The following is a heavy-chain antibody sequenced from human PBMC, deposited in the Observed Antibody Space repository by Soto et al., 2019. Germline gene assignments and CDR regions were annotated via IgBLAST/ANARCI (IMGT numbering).Heavy chain of an antibody. CDR2: ISGSGGST. Sequence: GGSLRLSCAASGFTFSSYAMSWVRQAPGKGLEWVSAISGSGGSTYYADSVKGRFTISRDNSKNTLYLQMNSLRAEDTAVYYCAKDVHIEYSSSSGEDYWGQGTLVTVSS. V-gene: IGHV3-23*01. CDR3: AKDVHIEYSSSSGEDY. D-gene: IGHD6-6*01. CDR1: GFTFSSYA. J-gene: IGHJ4*02.